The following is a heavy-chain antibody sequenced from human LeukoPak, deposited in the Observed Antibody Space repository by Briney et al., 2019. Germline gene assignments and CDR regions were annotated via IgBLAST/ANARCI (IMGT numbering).Heavy chain of an antibody. D-gene: IGHD6-19*01. Sequence: GGSLRLSCAASGFTFSSYWMSWVRQAPGKGLEWVSAISGSGDSTYYADSVKGRFTISRDNAKNSLYLQMNSLRAEDTAVYYCARDIVMAGETDYWGQGTLVTVSS. CDR3: ARDIVMAGETDY. CDR2: ISGSGDST. V-gene: IGHV3-23*01. J-gene: IGHJ4*02. CDR1: GFTFSSYW.